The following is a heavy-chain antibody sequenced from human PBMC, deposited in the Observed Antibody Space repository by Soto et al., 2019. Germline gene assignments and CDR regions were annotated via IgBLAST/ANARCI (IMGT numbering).Heavy chain of an antibody. J-gene: IGHJ3*02. Sequence: QLQLQESGPGLVKPSETLSLTCTVSGGSISSSSYYWGWIRQPPGKGLEWIGSIYYSGSTYYNPSLKSRVTISVDTSKNQFSLKLSSVTAADTAVYYCARRRGYSSSWYIAFDIWGQGTMVTVSS. CDR1: GGSISSSSYY. D-gene: IGHD6-13*01. CDR2: IYYSGST. V-gene: IGHV4-39*01. CDR3: ARRRGYSSSWYIAFDI.